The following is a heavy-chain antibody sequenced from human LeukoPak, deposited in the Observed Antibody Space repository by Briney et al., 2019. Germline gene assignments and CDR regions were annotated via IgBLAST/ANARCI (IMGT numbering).Heavy chain of an antibody. D-gene: IGHD4-17*01. Sequence: GGSLRLSCAASGFTFSSYSMNWVRQAPGKGLEWVSSISSSSSYIYYADSVKGRFTISRDNAKNSLYLQMNSLRAEDTAVYYCARDYSGSGYGDYDAFDIWGQGTMVTVSS. CDR3: ARDYSGSGYGDYDAFDI. J-gene: IGHJ3*02. CDR2: ISSSSSYI. CDR1: GFTFSSYS. V-gene: IGHV3-21*01.